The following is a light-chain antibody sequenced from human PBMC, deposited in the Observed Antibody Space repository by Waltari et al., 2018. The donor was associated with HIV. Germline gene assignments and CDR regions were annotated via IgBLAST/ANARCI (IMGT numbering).Light chain of an antibody. CDR2: KDN. Sequence: SYELTQPPSVSVSPGQTARITCSGDELPKQYAYWYQQKPGQAPILVIDKDNERPSGIPERCSGSSSGTTVTLTISGVQAEDEADYYCQSADNSGTWVFGGGTKLTVL. CDR1: ELPKQY. CDR3: QSADNSGTWV. V-gene: IGLV3-25*03. J-gene: IGLJ3*02.